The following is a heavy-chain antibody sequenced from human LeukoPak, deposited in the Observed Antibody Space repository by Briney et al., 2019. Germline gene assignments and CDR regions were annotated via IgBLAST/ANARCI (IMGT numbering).Heavy chain of an antibody. V-gene: IGHV4-34*01. CDR3: ARGGYCSGGSCRNFYY. CDR1: GGSFRGYY. CDR2: INHTGST. J-gene: IGHJ4*02. Sequence: SETLSLTCAXYGGSFRGYYWSWIRQPPGKGLEWIGEINHTGSTNYNPSLKSRVTISVDTSKNQFSLKLSSVTAADTAVYYCARGGYCSGGSCRNFYYWGQGTLVTVSS. D-gene: IGHD2-15*01.